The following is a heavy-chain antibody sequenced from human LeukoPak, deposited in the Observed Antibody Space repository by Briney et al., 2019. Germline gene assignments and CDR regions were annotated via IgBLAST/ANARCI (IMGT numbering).Heavy chain of an antibody. D-gene: IGHD2-2*01. CDR3: ARDCSSTSCQPKRDYYYYYMDV. CDR2: IIPIFGTA. Sequence: GASVKVSCKASGGTFSSYAISWVRQAPGQGLEWMGGIIPIFGTANYAQKFQGRVTITTDESTSTAYMELSSLRSEDTAVYYCARDCSSTSCQPKRDYYYYYMDVWGKGTTVTVSS. CDR1: GGTFSSYA. J-gene: IGHJ6*03. V-gene: IGHV1-69*05.